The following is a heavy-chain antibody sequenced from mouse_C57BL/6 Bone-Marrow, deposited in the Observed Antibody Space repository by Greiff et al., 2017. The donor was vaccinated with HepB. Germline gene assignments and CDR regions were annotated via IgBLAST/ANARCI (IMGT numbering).Heavy chain of an antibody. D-gene: IGHD1-3*01. V-gene: IGHV5-4*01. CDR3: ARERVGSPDY. J-gene: IGHJ2*01. CDR2: ISDGGSYT. CDR1: GFTFSSYA. Sequence: EVQGVESGGGLVKPGGSLKLSCAASGFTFSSYAMSWVRQTPEKRLEWVATISDGGSYTYYPDNVKGRFTISRDNAKNNLYLQMSHLKSEDTAMYYCARERVGSPDYWGQGTTLTVSS.